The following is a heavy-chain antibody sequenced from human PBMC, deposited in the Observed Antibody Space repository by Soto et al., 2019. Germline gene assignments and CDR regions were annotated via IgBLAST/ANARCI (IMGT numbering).Heavy chain of an antibody. CDR2: IYYSGST. V-gene: IGHV4-30-4*01. CDR1: GGSISSGDYY. J-gene: IGHJ5*02. CDR3: ARFEREDSSGSYFDP. Sequence: SETLSLTCTVSGGSISSGDYYWSWIRQPPGKGLEWIGYIYYSGSTYYNPSLKSRVTISVDTSKNQFSLKLSSVTAADTAVYYCARFEREDSSGSYFDPWGQGTLVTVSS. D-gene: IGHD1-26*01.